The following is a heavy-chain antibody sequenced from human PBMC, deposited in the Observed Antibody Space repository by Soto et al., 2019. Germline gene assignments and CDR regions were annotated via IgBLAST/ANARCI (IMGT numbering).Heavy chain of an antibody. CDR2: ISASGTNT. V-gene: IGHV3-23*04. Sequence: EVQLVESGGGLVQPGGSLRLSCGASGFTFSSYAMSWVRQAPGKGLEWVSGISASGTNTYYADSVRGRFTISRDNSKNTLYLRMKSPTAEYTAVYYCVKEVYDDLVNWFDPWGQGTHVTVSP. CDR3: VKEVYDDLVNWFDP. D-gene: IGHD4-17*01. CDR1: GFTFSSYA. J-gene: IGHJ5*02.